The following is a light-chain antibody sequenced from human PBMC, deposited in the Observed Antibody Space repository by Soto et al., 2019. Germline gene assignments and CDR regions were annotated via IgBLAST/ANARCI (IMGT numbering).Light chain of an antibody. J-gene: IGKJ5*01. CDR3: QQYGSSPLIT. V-gene: IGKV3-15*01. CDR1: QSVSSN. CDR2: GAS. Sequence: EIVMTQSPATLSVSPGERATLSCRASQSVSSNLAWYQQKPGQAPRLLIYGASTRATGIPARFSGSGSGTEFTLTISRLEPEDFAVYHCQQYGSSPLITFGQGTRLEI.